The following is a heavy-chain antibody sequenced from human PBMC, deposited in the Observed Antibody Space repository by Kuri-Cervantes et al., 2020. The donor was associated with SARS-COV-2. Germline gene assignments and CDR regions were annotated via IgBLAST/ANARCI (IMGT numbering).Heavy chain of an antibody. Sequence: SETLSLTCTVSGGSISGQYCNWIRQSAGKGLGWIGRIYYSGSTNYNPSLKSRFTMSVETSKNEFSLRLSSVTAADAAVYYCARDLPGLYYAMDVWGQGTTVTVSS. J-gene: IGHJ6*02. CDR2: IYYSGST. V-gene: IGHV4-4*07. CDR3: ARDLPGLYYAMDV. CDR1: GGSISGQY. D-gene: IGHD2-2*01.